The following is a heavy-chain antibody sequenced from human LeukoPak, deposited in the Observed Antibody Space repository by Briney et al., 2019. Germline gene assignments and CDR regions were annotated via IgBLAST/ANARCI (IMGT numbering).Heavy chain of an antibody. CDR1: GFTFSDYG. V-gene: IGHV3-30*02. CDR3: AKDRGDYFDD. CDR2: IRFDGTKE. J-gene: IGHJ4*02. D-gene: IGHD3-10*01. Sequence: PGGSLRLSCVASGFTFSDYGIHWVRQAPSKGLAWVAFIRFDGTKEDYIDSVKGRFTISRDNSKNTMYLQMNSLRAEDTAVYYCAKDRGDYFDDWGQGTLVTASS.